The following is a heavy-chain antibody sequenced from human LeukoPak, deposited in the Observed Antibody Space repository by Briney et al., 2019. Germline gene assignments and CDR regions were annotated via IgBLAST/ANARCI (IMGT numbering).Heavy chain of an antibody. V-gene: IGHV3-64*01. CDR2: ISSNGGST. Sequence: GGSLRLSCAASGFSFSIYAMHWVRQAPGKGLEYVSAISSNGGSTYYANSVKGRFAISRDNSKNTLYLQMGSLRAEDMAVYYCARDGIGDAFDIWGQGTMVTVSS. CDR1: GFSFSIYA. J-gene: IGHJ3*02. D-gene: IGHD1-26*01. CDR3: ARDGIGDAFDI.